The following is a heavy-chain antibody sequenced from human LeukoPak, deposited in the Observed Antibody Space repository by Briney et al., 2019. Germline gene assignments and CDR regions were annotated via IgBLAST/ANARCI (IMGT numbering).Heavy chain of an antibody. Sequence: SETLSLTCSVSGGSISSYYWSWIRQPAGKGLEWFGRIYSSGSTNYNPSLKTRVTMSLDTSKNQFSLNLTTVTAADTAVYYCARTSARGAQFDYWGQGTLVTVSS. CDR2: IYSSGST. CDR3: ARTSARGAQFDY. V-gene: IGHV4-4*07. CDR1: GGSISSYY. D-gene: IGHD3-10*01. J-gene: IGHJ4*02.